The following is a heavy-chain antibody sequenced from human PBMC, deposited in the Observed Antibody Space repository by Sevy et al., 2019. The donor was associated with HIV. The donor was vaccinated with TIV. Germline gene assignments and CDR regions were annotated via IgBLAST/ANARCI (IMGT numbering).Heavy chain of an antibody. Sequence: GGSLRLSCAASGFTFSNYAMSWVRQAPGKGLEWVSSISGSSGSTYYADSVKGRFTISRDNSKNTLYLQMNSLRAEDTAVYYCAKWGVVASYYYYYYMDVWGQWTTVTVSS. CDR3: AKWGVVASYYYYYYMDV. J-gene: IGHJ6*02. D-gene: IGHD2-15*01. CDR1: GFTFSNYA. V-gene: IGHV3-23*01. CDR2: ISGSSGST.